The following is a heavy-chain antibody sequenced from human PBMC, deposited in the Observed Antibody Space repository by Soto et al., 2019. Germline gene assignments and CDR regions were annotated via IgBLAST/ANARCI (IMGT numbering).Heavy chain of an antibody. Sequence: QVQLVQSGAEVKKPGSSVKVSCKASGGTFSSYAISWVRQAPGQGLEWMGGISPIFGTANYAQKFQGRVTLTADEATSTAYMELISMKSEDTDVYYCAREGPRGYCYGSIDWWGQVSLVTVS. CDR3: AREGPRGYCYGSIDW. CDR2: ISPIFGTA. V-gene: IGHV1-69*12. D-gene: IGHD5-18*01. CDR1: GGTFSSYA. J-gene: IGHJ4*02.